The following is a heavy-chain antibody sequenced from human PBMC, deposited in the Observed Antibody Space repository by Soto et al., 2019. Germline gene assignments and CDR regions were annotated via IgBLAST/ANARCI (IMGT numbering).Heavy chain of an antibody. Sequence: SETLSLTCTVSGGSISSYYWSWIRQPPGKGLEWIGYIYYSGSTNYNPSLKSRVTISVDTSKNQFSLKLSSVTAADTAVYYCARVMYYDITNNWFDPWGQGTLVTVSS. CDR1: GGSISSYY. CDR2: IYYSGST. J-gene: IGHJ5*02. D-gene: IGHD3-9*01. CDR3: ARVMYYDITNNWFDP. V-gene: IGHV4-59*01.